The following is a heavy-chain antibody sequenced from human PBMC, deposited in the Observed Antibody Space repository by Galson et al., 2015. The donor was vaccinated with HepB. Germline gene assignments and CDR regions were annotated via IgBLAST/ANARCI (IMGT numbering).Heavy chain of an antibody. CDR1: GFTFSSYA. V-gene: IGHV3-30*04. Sequence: SLRLSCAASGFTFSSYAMHWVRQAPGKGLEWVAVISYDGSNKYYADSVKGRFTISRDNSKNTLYLQMNSLRAEDTAVYYCARVRPPRGFLGNGFFDYWGQGTLVTVSS. D-gene: IGHD5-24*01. CDR2: ISYDGSNK. CDR3: ARVRPPRGFLGNGFFDY. J-gene: IGHJ4*02.